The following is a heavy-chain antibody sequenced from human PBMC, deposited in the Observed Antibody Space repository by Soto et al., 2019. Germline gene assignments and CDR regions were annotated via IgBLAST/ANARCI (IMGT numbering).Heavy chain of an antibody. CDR1: GYPFTGYY. CDR2: INPNSGGT. Sequence: ALVTVSCKSSGYPFTGYYMHWVRQALGQGLEWMGWINPNSGGTNYAQKFQGWVTMTRDTSISTAYMELSRLRSDDTAVYYCAIGYSYNPNDAFDIWGQGTMVTVSS. V-gene: IGHV1-2*04. D-gene: IGHD3-16*01. J-gene: IGHJ3*02. CDR3: AIGYSYNPNDAFDI.